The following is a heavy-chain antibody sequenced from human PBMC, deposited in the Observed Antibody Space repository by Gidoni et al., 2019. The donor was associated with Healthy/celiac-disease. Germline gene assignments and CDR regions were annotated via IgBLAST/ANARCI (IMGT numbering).Heavy chain of an antibody. Sequence: QVQLVESGGGLVKPGGSLRLSCAASGFTFRAYYMSWIRQAPGKGLEWGSYISSSGSTIYYADSVKGRFTISRDNAKNSLYLQMNSLRAEDTAVYYCARASLLVRGVVRPSDVWGQGTTVTVSS. CDR3: ARASLLVRGVVRPSDV. D-gene: IGHD3-10*01. J-gene: IGHJ6*02. CDR2: ISSSGSTI. V-gene: IGHV3-11*01. CDR1: GFTFRAYY.